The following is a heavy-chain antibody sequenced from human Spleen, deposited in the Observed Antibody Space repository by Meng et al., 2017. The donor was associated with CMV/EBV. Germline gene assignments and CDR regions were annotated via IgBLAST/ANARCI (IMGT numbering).Heavy chain of an antibody. Sequence: GESLKISCVASGFIFSTYAMHWVRQAPGKGLEWVAFIRFDGDNEYYADSMRGRFTISRDNSKNTLFLQMNSLRAEDTAVYYCVGGNYLDSFDIWGRGTLVTVSS. CDR1: GFIFSTYA. D-gene: IGHD1-26*01. J-gene: IGHJ3*02. V-gene: IGHV3-30*02. CDR2: IRFDGDNE. CDR3: VGGNYLDSFDI.